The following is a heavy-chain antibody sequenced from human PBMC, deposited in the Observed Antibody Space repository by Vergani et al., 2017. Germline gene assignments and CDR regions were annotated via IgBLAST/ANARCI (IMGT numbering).Heavy chain of an antibody. CDR1: GFTFSSYG. Sequence: VQLVESGGGVVQPGRSLRLSCAASGFTFSSYGMHWVRQAPGKGLEWVAVIWYDGSNKYYADSVKGRFTISRDNSKNTLYLQMTSLRAEDTAVYYCARRGPWREQQLAARGDYYYYGMDVWGQGTTVTVS. J-gene: IGHJ6*02. CDR3: ARRGPWREQQLAARGDYYYYGMDV. D-gene: IGHD6-13*01. CDR2: IWYDGSNK. V-gene: IGHV3-33*01.